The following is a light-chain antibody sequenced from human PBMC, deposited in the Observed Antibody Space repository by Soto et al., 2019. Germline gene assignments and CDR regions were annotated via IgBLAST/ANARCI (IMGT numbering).Light chain of an antibody. J-gene: IGKJ5*01. Sequence: DIPITKSPSSLSASVGARVTIICRASQGISNYLAWYQQKPGKVPKLLIYAASTLQSGVPSRFSGSGSGTEFTLTISSLPPEDFATYYCQKYNSAPRTFGQGTRLEIK. CDR1: QGISNY. CDR3: QKYNSAPRT. V-gene: IGKV1-27*01. CDR2: AAS.